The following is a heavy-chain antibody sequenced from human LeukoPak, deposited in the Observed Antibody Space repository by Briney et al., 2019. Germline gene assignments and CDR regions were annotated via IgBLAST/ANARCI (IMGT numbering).Heavy chain of an antibody. D-gene: IGHD2-21*01. Sequence: GASVKVSCKASGYTFTSYGISWVRQAPGQGLEWMGWISAYNGNTNYAQKLQGRVTMTTDTSTSTAYMELRSLRSDDTAVYYCASTPLSPRKIAYFQHWGQGTLVTVSS. V-gene: IGHV1-18*01. CDR2: ISAYNGNT. J-gene: IGHJ1*01. CDR1: GYTFTSYG. CDR3: ASTPLSPRKIAYFQH.